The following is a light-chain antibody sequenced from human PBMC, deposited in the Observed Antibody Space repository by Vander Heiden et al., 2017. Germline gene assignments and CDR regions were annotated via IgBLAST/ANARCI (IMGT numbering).Light chain of an antibody. CDR1: SGSIASNY. J-gene: IGLJ2*01. Sequence: SVSESPGKTVTISCTRSSGSIASNYVQWFQQRPGSSPTTVIYEDNKRPSGVPDRFSGSIDSSSNSASLTISGLKTEDEADYYCQSYDINTGDVVFGGGTKLTVI. V-gene: IGLV6-57*01. CDR2: EDN. CDR3: QSYDINTGDVV.